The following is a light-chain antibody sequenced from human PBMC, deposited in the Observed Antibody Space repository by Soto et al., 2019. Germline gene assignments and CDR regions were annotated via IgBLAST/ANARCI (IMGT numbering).Light chain of an antibody. CDR1: SSNIASNT. CDR2: SND. J-gene: IGLJ1*01. V-gene: IGLV1-44*01. Sequence: QSVLTQPPSASGTPGQRVTVSCSGSSSNIASNTVNWYQQLPGTAPKLLIYSNDQRPSGVPGRFSASKSGTSAPLAISGLQSEDEADYYCASWDDSLNGHVFGTGTKVTVL. CDR3: ASWDDSLNGHV.